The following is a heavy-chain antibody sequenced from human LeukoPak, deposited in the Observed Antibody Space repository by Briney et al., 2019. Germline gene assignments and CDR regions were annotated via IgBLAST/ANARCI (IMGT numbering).Heavy chain of an antibody. CDR3: AREAPANGERYFVS. D-gene: IGHD3-9*01. Sequence: GGSLRLACTGAGFTFATYTFNWVRQAPGKGLEWVASIGATQTYIYYADSVKGRFTISRDDAKNTLYLQMNSLRVEDTALYYCAREAPANGERYFVSWGQGTLVTVSS. J-gene: IGHJ4*02. CDR2: IGATQTYI. CDR1: GFTFATYT. V-gene: IGHV3-21*06.